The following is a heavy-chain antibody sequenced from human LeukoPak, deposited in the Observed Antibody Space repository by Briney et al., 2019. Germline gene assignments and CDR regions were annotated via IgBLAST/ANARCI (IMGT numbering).Heavy chain of an antibody. V-gene: IGHV1-2*02. Sequence: ASVTVSCKASGYTFTGYYMHWVRQAPGQGLEWMGWINPNSGGTNYAQKFQGRVTMTRDTSISTAYMELSRLRSDDTAVYYCARGRLYYDSRELDYWGQGTLVTVSS. CDR3: ARGRLYYDSRELDY. CDR1: GYTFTGYY. D-gene: IGHD3-22*01. J-gene: IGHJ4*02. CDR2: INPNSGGT.